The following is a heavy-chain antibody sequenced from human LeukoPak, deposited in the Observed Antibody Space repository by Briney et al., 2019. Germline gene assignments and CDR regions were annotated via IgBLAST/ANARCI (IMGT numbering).Heavy chain of an antibody. CDR3: ARPTQEGYSSSFYDY. D-gene: IGHD6-13*01. V-gene: IGHV1-46*01. CDR2: INPSGGST. CDR1: GYTFTSYY. J-gene: IGHJ4*02. Sequence: ASVKVSCKASGYTFTSYYMHWVRQAPGQGLEWMGIINPSGGSTSYAQKFQGRVTMTRDTSTSTVYMELSSLRSEDTAVYYCARPTQEGYSSSFYDYWGQGTLVTVSS.